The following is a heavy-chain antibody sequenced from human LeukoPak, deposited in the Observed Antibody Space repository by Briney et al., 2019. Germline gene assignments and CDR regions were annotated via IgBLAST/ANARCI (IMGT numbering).Heavy chain of an antibody. Sequence: SETLSLTCTVSGGSMSSYSWSWIRQPPGEGLEWIGFLYYSGSTNYNPSLKSRVTISVDTSKNQFSLKVNSVTAADTAVYYCARHRTSGWGLDYWGQGTLVTVSS. CDR1: GGSMSSYS. V-gene: IGHV4-59*08. CDR2: LYYSGST. D-gene: IGHD6-19*01. CDR3: ARHRTSGWGLDY. J-gene: IGHJ4*02.